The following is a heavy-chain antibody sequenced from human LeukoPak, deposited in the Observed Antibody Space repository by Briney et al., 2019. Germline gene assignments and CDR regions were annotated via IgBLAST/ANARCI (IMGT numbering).Heavy chain of an antibody. D-gene: IGHD3-3*01. Sequence: SETLSLTCTVSGGSISSYYWSWIRQPPGKGLEWIGRIYTSGSTNYNPSLKSRVTMSVDTSKNQFSLKLSSVTAADTAVYYCARVGIYDFWSGYSTPKNAFDIWGQGTMVTVSS. CDR1: GGSISSYY. CDR2: IYTSGST. V-gene: IGHV4-4*07. CDR3: ARVGIYDFWSGYSTPKNAFDI. J-gene: IGHJ3*02.